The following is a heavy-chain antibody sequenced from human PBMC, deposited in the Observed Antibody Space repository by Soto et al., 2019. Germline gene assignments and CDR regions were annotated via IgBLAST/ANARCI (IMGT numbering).Heavy chain of an antibody. CDR2: INWNSAVI. Sequence: QPGGSLRLSCVVSGFTFDDYAMHWVRQAPGGGLEWVSGINWNSAVIGYADSVKGRFTISRDNAKNALYLQMTSLRSEDTALYYCARDPSVTAIGRADHWGQGTLVTVSS. CDR1: GFTFDDYA. CDR3: ARDPSVTAIGRADH. D-gene: IGHD5-18*01. V-gene: IGHV3-9*01. J-gene: IGHJ4*02.